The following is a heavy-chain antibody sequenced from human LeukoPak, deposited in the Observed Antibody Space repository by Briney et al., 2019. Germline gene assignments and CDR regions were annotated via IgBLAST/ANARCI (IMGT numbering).Heavy chain of an antibody. CDR1: GFTFSGYW. CDR3: ARRVYSSGDS. D-gene: IGHD6-25*01. V-gene: IGHV3-74*01. Sequence: GGSLRLSCAASGFTFSGYWMHWVRQAPGKGLVWVSRINSDGGTTHYADSVKGRFTISRDNAKNTLYLQMNSLRAENTAVYFCARRVYSSGDSWGQGALVTVSS. J-gene: IGHJ5*01. CDR2: INSDGGTT.